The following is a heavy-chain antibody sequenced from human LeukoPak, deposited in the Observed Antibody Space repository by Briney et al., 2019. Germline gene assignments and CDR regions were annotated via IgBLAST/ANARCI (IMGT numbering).Heavy chain of an antibody. CDR1: GGTFSTYA. D-gene: IGHD2-2*01. Sequence: GASVKVSSTASGGTFSTYAISWVRQAPGQGLEWIGGIIPIFGTANYAQKFQGRVTITADESTSTAYMELSSLRSEDTAVYYCARGRVPAAMPPGDVWGKGTTVTVSS. V-gene: IGHV1-69*01. CDR3: ARGRVPAAMPPGDV. J-gene: IGHJ6*04. CDR2: IIPIFGTA.